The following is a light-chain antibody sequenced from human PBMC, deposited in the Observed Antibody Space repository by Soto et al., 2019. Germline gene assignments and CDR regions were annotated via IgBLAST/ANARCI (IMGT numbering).Light chain of an antibody. CDR3: CSYAGSYTLV. CDR2: DVS. CDR1: SSVVGACNY. V-gene: IGLV2-11*01. Sequence: QSALTQPRSVSGSPGQSVTISCTGTSSVVGACNYVSWYQHHPGKAPKLMIDDVSKRPSGVPDRFSGSKSGNTASLTISGLRAEDEADYYCCSYAGSYTLVFGGGTKVTVL. J-gene: IGLJ3*02.